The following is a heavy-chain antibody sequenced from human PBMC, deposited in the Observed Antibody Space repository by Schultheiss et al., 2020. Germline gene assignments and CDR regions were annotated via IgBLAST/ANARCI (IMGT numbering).Heavy chain of an antibody. V-gene: IGHV1-58*01. CDR2: IVVGSGNT. CDR1: GFTFTSSA. Sequence: SVKVSFKASGFTFTSSAVQWVRQARGQRLEWIGWIVVGSGNTNYAQKFQERVTITRDTSASTAYMELSSLRSEDTAVYYCAADCSSTSQNLNMDVWGKGTTVTVSS. J-gene: IGHJ6*03. D-gene: IGHD2-2*01. CDR3: AADCSSTSQNLNMDV.